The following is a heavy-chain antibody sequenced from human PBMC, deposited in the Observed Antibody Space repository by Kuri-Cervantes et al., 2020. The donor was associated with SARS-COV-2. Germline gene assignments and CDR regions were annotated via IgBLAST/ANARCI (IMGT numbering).Heavy chain of an antibody. CDR3: AKLGSRRHIED. J-gene: IGHJ4*01. D-gene: IGHD6-6*01. CDR1: GFTFSSYW. Sequence: GESLKISCAASGFTFSSYWMSWVRQAPGKGLEWVSAISGSGGSTYYADSVKGRFTISRDNSKNTLYLQMNSLRAEDTAVYYCAKLGSRRHIEDWGQGTLVTVSS. V-gene: IGHV3-23*01. CDR2: ISGSGGST.